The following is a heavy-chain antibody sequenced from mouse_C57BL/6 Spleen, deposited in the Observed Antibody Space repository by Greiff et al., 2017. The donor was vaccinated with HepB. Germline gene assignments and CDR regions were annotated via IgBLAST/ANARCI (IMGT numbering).Heavy chain of an antibody. J-gene: IGHJ3*01. Sequence: EVQLQQSGPELVKPGASVKIPCKASGYTFTDYNMDWVKQSHGKSLEWIGAINPNNGGTIYNQKFKGKATLTVDKSSSTAYMELRRLTSEDTAVYYCARGGVASRAWFAYWGQGTLVTVSA. V-gene: IGHV1-18*01. D-gene: IGHD1-1*02. CDR2: INPNNGGT. CDR3: ARGGVASRAWFAY. CDR1: GYTFTDYN.